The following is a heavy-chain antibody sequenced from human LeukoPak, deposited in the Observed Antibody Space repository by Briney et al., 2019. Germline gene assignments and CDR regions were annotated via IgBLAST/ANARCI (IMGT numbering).Heavy chain of an antibody. CDR2: ISYDGSHQ. Sequence: GGSLRLSCAVSGFTFSGYAMNWVRQAPGKGLEWVALISYDGSHQYYADFVKGRFTISRDSSKNTVSLQMSSLRPDDTATYYCARGADHGDYWGRGTLVNVSS. D-gene: IGHD2-8*01. J-gene: IGHJ4*02. CDR1: GFTFSGYA. CDR3: ARGADHGDY. V-gene: IGHV3-30*04.